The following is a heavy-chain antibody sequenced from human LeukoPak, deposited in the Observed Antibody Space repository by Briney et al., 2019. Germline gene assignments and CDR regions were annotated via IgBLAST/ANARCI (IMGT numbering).Heavy chain of an antibody. CDR3: AKSPGIAVAGTPFDY. Sequence: PGGSLRLSCAASGFTFSDYYMSWIRQAPGKGLEWVSYISSSSSYTNYADSVKGRFTISRDNSKNTLYLQMNSLRAEDTAVYYCAKSPGIAVAGTPFDYWGQGTLVTVSS. V-gene: IGHV3-11*03. CDR1: GFTFSDYY. J-gene: IGHJ4*02. CDR2: ISSSSSYT. D-gene: IGHD6-19*01.